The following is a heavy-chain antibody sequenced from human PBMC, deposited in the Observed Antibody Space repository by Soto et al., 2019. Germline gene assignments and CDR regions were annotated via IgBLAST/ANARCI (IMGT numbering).Heavy chain of an antibody. CDR2: IIPSFGNP. CDR1: GGSFSRYA. CDR3: ARGSSTTVGPTGWVDS. V-gene: IGHV1-69*01. Sequence: QVQLVQSGDEVKKPGSSVKVSCKASGGSFSRYAFSWVRQAPGQGLEWMGGIIPSFGNPNYAPGFQGSVTSSPDDSTTTVYMDLRRLSSEDTAVYYCARGSSTTVGPTGWVDSWGQGALVTVSS. J-gene: IGHJ5*01. D-gene: IGHD1-26*01.